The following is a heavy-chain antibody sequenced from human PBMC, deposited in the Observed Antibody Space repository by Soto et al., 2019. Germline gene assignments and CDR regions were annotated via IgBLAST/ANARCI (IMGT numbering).Heavy chain of an antibody. V-gene: IGHV3-33*01. Sequence: GGSLRLSCAASGFTFSSYGMHWVRQAPGKGLEWVAVIWYDGSNKYYADSVKGRFTISRDNSKNTLYLQMNSLRAEDTAVYYCARDFGGYSGYDPGGFDIWGQGTRVTVSS. CDR2: IWYDGSNK. D-gene: IGHD5-12*01. CDR3: ARDFGGYSGYDPGGFDI. CDR1: GFTFSSYG. J-gene: IGHJ3*02.